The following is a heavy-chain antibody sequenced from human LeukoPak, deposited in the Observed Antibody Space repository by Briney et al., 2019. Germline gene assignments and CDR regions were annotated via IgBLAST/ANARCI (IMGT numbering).Heavy chain of an antibody. V-gene: IGHV3-23*01. CDR1: GFTFSSYA. J-gene: IGHJ4*02. Sequence: PGGSLRLSCAASGFTFSSYAMSWVRQSPGKGLEWVSAISGSGGTTYYADSVKGRFTISRDNSEYTLYLQMNSLRAEDTAVYYCAKLWLLYYFDYWGQGTLVTVSS. CDR2: ISGSGGTT. CDR3: AKLWLLYYFDY. D-gene: IGHD3-9*01.